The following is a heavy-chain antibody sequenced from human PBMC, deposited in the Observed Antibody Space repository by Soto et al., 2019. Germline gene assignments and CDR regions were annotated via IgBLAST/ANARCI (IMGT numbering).Heavy chain of an antibody. CDR1: GFTFSSYS. D-gene: IGHD5-18*01. CDR2: ISSSSSTI. Sequence: EVQLLESGGDLIQPGGSLRLSCVASGFTFSSYSMNWVRQAPGKGLEWVSYISSSSSTIYYADSVKGRFTISRDNAKNSLYLQMNSLRDEDTAVYYCARAAYSYGYMFDYWGQGTLVTVSS. CDR3: ARAAYSYGYMFDY. V-gene: IGHV3-48*02. J-gene: IGHJ4*02.